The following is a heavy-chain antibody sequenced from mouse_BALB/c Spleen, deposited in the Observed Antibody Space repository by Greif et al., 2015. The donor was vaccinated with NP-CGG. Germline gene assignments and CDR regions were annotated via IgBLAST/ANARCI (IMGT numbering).Heavy chain of an antibody. D-gene: IGHD1-1*01. Sequence: VKVVESGPDLVAPSQSLSITCTVSGFSLTSYGVHWVRQPPGKGLEWLVVIWGDGSTTYNSALRSRLSISKDNSKSQVFLKMNSLQTDDTAMYYCARHYYGSSYWYFDVWGAGTTVTVSS. CDR2: IWGDGST. V-gene: IGHV2-6-2*01. CDR3: ARHYYGSSYWYFDV. CDR1: GFSLTSYG. J-gene: IGHJ1*01.